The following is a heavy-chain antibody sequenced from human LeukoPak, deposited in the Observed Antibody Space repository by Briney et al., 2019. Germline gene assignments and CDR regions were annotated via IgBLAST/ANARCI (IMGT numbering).Heavy chain of an antibody. J-gene: IGHJ4*02. V-gene: IGHV3-49*04. Sequence: GGSLRLSCTASGFTFGDYAMSWVRQAPGKGLEWVGFIRSNTFGGTGEYAASVKGRFTISRDDSKSIAYLQMNSLKTEDTAVYYCSRDQYKYNYGSGSSGLFDYWGQGTLVTVSS. D-gene: IGHD3-10*01. CDR2: IRSNTFGGTG. CDR3: SRDQYKYNYGSGSSGLFDY. CDR1: GFTFGDYA.